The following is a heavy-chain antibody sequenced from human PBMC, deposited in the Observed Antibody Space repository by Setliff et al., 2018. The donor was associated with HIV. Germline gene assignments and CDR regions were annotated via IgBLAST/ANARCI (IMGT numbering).Heavy chain of an antibody. V-gene: IGHV4-61*02. CDR2: IYTTGST. CDR3: ARERSVIEQQLVPNWFDP. D-gene: IGHD6-13*01. J-gene: IGHJ5*02. Sequence: SETLSLTCTVSGASLTRGYYYWSWIRQPAGKGLEWIGRIYTTGSTNYNSSLQSRVTISVDTSKNQFSLKLSSVTAADTAVYYCARERSVIEQQLVPNWFDPWGQGTLVTVSS. CDR1: GASLTRGYYY.